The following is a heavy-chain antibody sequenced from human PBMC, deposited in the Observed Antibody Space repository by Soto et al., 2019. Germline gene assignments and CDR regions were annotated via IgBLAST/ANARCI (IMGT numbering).Heavy chain of an antibody. CDR1: GFTFSGYS. J-gene: IGHJ4*02. CDR2: ISSGSKTI. CDR3: AREDILGTRSFDY. V-gene: IGHV3-48*02. D-gene: IGHD3-9*01. Sequence: GGSLRLSCAASGFTFSGYSVNWVRQAPGKGLEWVSYISSGSKTIYYADSVKGRFTVSRDNARNSQYLQMSSLRDEDTAVYYCAREDILGTRSFDYWGQGTLVTVSS.